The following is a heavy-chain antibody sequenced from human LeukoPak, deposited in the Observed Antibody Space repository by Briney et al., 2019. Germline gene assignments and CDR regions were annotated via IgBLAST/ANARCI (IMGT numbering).Heavy chain of an antibody. CDR3: ARGNVDSAWNYYGMDV. D-gene: IGHD5-18*01. CDR1: GGSISSHF. Sequence: SETLSLTCTVSGGSISSHFWSWIRQPPGKGVELIAYIYSSGDTNYNPSLKSRVTMSVDTSRNQFSLKLSSVTAADTAIYYCARGNVDSAWNYYGMDVWGQGTTVIVS. CDR2: IYSSGDT. J-gene: IGHJ6*02. V-gene: IGHV4-59*11.